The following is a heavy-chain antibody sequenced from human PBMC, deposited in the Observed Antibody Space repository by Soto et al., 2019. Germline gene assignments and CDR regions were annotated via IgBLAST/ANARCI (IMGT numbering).Heavy chain of an antibody. CDR3: ARGVVGYSYGYDY. CDR2: ISSSGRTI. D-gene: IGHD5-18*01. Sequence: GGSLRLSCAASRFTFSSYEMNWVRQAPGKGLEWVSYISSSGRTIYYGDSVKGRFTISRDNAKNSLYLQMNSLRAEDTAVYYCARGVVGYSYGYDYWGQGXLVTVYS. V-gene: IGHV3-48*03. CDR1: RFTFSSYE. J-gene: IGHJ4*02.